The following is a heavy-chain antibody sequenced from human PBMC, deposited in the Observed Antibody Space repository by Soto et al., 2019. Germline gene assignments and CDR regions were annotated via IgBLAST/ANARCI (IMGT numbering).Heavy chain of an antibody. J-gene: IGHJ5*02. D-gene: IGHD6-19*01. CDR3: ARDRLVSSGWYILGDYNWFDP. CDR2: ISAYNGNT. Sequence: ASLKVYCKTSGYIFTIYRIGWVRQARGQGLEWMGWISAYNGNTDYAQKLQGRVTMATDTSTSTAYMELRSLRSDDTAVYYCARDRLVSSGWYILGDYNWFDPWGQGTQVTVSS. CDR1: GYIFTIYR. V-gene: IGHV1-18*04.